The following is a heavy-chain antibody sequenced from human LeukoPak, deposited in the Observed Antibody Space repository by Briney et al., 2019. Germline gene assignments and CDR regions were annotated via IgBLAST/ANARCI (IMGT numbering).Heavy chain of an antibody. Sequence: SETLSLTCTVSGGSISSYYWSWIRQPPGKGLEWIGYIYYSGSTNYNPSLKSRVTISVDTSKNQLSLKLSPVTAADTAVYYCARHRGATTPNFDYWGQGTLVTVSS. D-gene: IGHD5-12*01. CDR3: ARHRGATTPNFDY. J-gene: IGHJ4*02. CDR2: IYYSGST. V-gene: IGHV4-59*08. CDR1: GGSISSYY.